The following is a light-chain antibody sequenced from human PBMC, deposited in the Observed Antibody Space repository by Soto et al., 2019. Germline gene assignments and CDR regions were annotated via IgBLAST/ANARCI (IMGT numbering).Light chain of an antibody. Sequence: QSVLTQPPSASGSPGQSVTISCTGTSNDVGGYNCVSWYQQHPGKAPKLMIYEVNKRPSGVPDRFSGSKSGNTASLTVSGLQAEGEADYYCSSFAVSNSFVFGPGTKVTVL. V-gene: IGLV2-8*01. CDR2: EVN. J-gene: IGLJ1*01. CDR3: SSFAVSNSFV. CDR1: SNDVGGYNC.